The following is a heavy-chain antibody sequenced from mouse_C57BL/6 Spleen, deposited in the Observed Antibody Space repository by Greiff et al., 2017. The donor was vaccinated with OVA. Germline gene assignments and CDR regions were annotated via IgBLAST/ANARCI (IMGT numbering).Heavy chain of an antibody. Sequence: EVQLVESEGGLVQPGSSMKLSCTASGFTFSDYYMAWVRQVPEKGLEWVANINYDGSSTYYLDSLKSRFIISRDNAKNILYLQMSSLKSEDTATYYCARWDTTGAMDYWGQGTSVTVSS. CDR1: GFTFSDYY. CDR2: INYDGSST. D-gene: IGHD1-1*01. CDR3: ARWDTTGAMDY. V-gene: IGHV5-16*01. J-gene: IGHJ4*01.